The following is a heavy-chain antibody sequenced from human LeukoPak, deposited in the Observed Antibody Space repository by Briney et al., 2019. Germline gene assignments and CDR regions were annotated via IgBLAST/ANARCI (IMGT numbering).Heavy chain of an antibody. V-gene: IGHV3-66*01. Sequence: GGSLRLSCAASGFTVSINYMSWVRQAPGKGLEWVSVIYSGGSTYYADSVKGRFTISRDNSKNTLYLQMNSLGAEDTAVYYCARDHRTVYYYYGMDVWGQGTTVTVSS. CDR3: ARDHRTVYYYYGMDV. CDR1: GFTVSINY. CDR2: IYSGGST. J-gene: IGHJ6*02.